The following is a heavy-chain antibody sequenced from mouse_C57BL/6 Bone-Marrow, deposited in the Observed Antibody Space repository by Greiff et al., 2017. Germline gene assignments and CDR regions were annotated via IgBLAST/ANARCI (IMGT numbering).Heavy chain of an antibody. Sequence: QVQLQQSGAELVRPGSSVKLSCKASGYTFTSYWMDWVKQRPGQGLEWIGNIYPSDSETHYNQKFKDKATLTVDKSSSTAYMQLSSLTSEDSAVYYCARVDYAWFAYWGQGTLVTVSA. J-gene: IGHJ3*01. CDR2: IYPSDSET. CDR1: GYTFTSYW. D-gene: IGHD2-4*01. CDR3: ARVDYAWFAY. V-gene: IGHV1-61*01.